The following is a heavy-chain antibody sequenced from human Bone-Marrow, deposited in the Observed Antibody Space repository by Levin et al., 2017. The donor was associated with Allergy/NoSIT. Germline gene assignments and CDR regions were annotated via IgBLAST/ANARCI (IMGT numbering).Heavy chain of an antibody. D-gene: IGHD2-15*01. CDR1: GGSISSGDYY. Sequence: PSETLSLTCTVSGGSISSGDYYWSWIRQPPGKGLEWIGYIYYSGSTYYNPSLKSRVTISVDTSKNQFSLKLSSVTAADTAVYYCARGVVAAGNWFDPWGQGTLVTVSS. V-gene: IGHV4-30-4*01. CDR3: ARGVVAAGNWFDP. J-gene: IGHJ5*02. CDR2: IYYSGST.